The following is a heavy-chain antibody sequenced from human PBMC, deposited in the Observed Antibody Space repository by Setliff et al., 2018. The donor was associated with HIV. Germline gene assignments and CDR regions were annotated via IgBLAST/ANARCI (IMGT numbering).Heavy chain of an antibody. CDR2: ISAYNGNT. V-gene: IGHV1-18*01. CDR3: ARKGDYNFWSGYPDAFDI. J-gene: IGHJ3*02. D-gene: IGHD3-3*01. CDR1: GYTFTSYG. Sequence: ASVKVSCKASGYTFTSYGISWVRQAPGQGLEWMGWISAYNGNTNYAQKLQGRVTMTTDTSTSTAYMELRSLRSDDTAVYYCARKGDYNFWSGYPDAFDIWGQGTMGTVSS.